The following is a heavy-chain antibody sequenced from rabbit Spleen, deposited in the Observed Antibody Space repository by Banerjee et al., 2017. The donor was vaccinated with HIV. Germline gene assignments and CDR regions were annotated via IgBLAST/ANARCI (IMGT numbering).Heavy chain of an antibody. V-gene: IGHV1S40*01. J-gene: IGHJ6*01. D-gene: IGHD8-1*01. CDR3: ARDTGSSFSSYGMDL. Sequence: QSLEESGGDLVKPGASLTLTCTASGFSFSSSDYMCWVRQAPGKGLEWISCIVGSSSGFTYSATWAKGRFTCSKTSSTTVTLQMTSLTVADTATHFCARDTGSSFSSYGMDLWGPGTLVTVS. CDR2: IVGSSSGFT. CDR1: GFSFSSSDY.